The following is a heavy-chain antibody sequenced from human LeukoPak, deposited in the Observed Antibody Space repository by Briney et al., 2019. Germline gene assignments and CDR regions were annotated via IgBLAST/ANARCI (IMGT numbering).Heavy chain of an antibody. J-gene: IGHJ6*02. CDR3: ARGLSHYYYYGMDV. D-gene: IGHD3-16*01. CDR1: GYTFTGYY. V-gene: IGHV1-2*06. Sequence: ASVKVSCKASGYTFTGYYMHWVRRAPGQGLEWMGRINPNSGGTNYAQKFQGRVTMTRDTSISTAYMELSRLRSDDTAVYYCARGLSHYYYYGMDVWGQGTTVTVSS. CDR2: INPNSGGT.